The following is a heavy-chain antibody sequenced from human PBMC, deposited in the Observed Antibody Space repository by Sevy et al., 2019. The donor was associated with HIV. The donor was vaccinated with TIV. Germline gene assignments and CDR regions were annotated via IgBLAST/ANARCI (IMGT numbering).Heavy chain of an antibody. CDR2: INSDGSTT. D-gene: IGHD1-26*01. J-gene: IGHJ4*02. V-gene: IGHV3-74*01. CDR3: ARYVGATYPIDY. Sequence: GGSLRLSCAASGFTFSSYWMHWVRHAPGKGLVWVSRINSDGSTTNYADSVKGRFTISRDNAKNTLYLQMNSLGGEDTAVYYCARYVGATYPIDYWGQGTLVTVSS. CDR1: GFTFSSYW.